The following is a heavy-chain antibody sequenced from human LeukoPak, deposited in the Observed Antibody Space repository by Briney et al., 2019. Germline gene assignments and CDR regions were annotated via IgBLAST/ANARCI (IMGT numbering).Heavy chain of an antibody. D-gene: IGHD2-2*01. Sequence: ASVKVSCKASGGTFSSYAISWLRQAPGQGLEWMGRIIPILGIANYAQKFQGRVTITADKSTSTAYMELSSLRSEDTAVYYCARGTLQAHCSSTSCYQLYYYYGMDVWGQGTTVTVSS. CDR3: ARGTLQAHCSSTSCYQLYYYYGMDV. CDR1: GGTFSSYA. CDR2: IIPILGIA. J-gene: IGHJ6*02. V-gene: IGHV1-69*04.